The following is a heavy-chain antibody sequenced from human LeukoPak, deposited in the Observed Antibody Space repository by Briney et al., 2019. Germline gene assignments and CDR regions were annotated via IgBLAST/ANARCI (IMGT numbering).Heavy chain of an antibody. D-gene: IGHD6-19*01. J-gene: IGHJ4*02. Sequence: RSGGSLRLSCAASGFTFSSYSMNWVRQAPGKGLEWVSSISSSSSYIYYADSVKGRFTISRDNSKNTLYLQMNSLRAEDTAVYYCAREVIAVAGYFDYWGQGTLVTVSS. CDR3: AREVIAVAGYFDY. CDR1: GFTFSSYS. V-gene: IGHV3-21*01. CDR2: ISSSSSYI.